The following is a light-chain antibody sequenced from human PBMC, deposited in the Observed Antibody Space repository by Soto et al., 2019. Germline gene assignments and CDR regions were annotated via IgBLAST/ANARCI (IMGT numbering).Light chain of an antibody. J-gene: IGKJ1*01. CDR2: AAS. CDR3: QQSYSTPWG. Sequence: DIQMTQSPSSLSASVGDRVTITCRASQSISSYLNWYQQKPGKAPKLLIYAASSLQSGVPSRFSGSGSGTDFTLTISSLQPEDFATYYCQQSYSTPWGFGQGTKVEI. CDR1: QSISSY. V-gene: IGKV1-39*01.